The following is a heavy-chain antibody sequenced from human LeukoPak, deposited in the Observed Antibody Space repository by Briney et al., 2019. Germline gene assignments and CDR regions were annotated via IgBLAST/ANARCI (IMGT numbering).Heavy chain of an antibody. Sequence: GSLRLTCAASGFTFSSYEMNWVRQAPGKGLEWLGSIYYSGSTYYNPSLKSRVTISVDTSKNQFSLKLSSVTAADTAVYYCAREITGYSRKESAFDIWGQGTMVTVSS. V-gene: IGHV4-39*07. D-gene: IGHD6-13*01. CDR1: GFTFSSYE. CDR3: AREITGYSRKESAFDI. CDR2: IYYSGST. J-gene: IGHJ3*02.